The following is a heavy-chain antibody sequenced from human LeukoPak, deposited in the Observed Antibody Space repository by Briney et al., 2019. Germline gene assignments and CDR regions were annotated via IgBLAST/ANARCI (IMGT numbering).Heavy chain of an antibody. CDR1: GFTFSSYA. V-gene: IGHV3-30-3*01. CDR2: ISYDGSNK. J-gene: IGHJ4*02. D-gene: IGHD3-22*01. Sequence: GGSLRLPCAASGFTFSSYAMHWVRQAPGKGLEWVAVISYDGSNKYYADSVKGRFTISRDNSKNTLYLQMNSLRAEDTAVYYCARDKSYYDSSGYPDYWCQGTLVTVSS. CDR3: ARDKSYYDSSGYPDY.